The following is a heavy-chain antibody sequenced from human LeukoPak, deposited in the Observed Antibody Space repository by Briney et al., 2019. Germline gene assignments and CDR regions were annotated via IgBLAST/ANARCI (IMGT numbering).Heavy chain of an antibody. V-gene: IGHV4-39*07. CDR2: IFYSGST. CDR3: ARRTRYSYGYYYYYYMDV. J-gene: IGHJ6*03. Sequence: SETLSLTCTVSGGSITSSSYYWGWIRQPPGKGLEWIGNIFYSGSTYYSPSLKSRVTISVDTSKNQFSLKLSSVTAADTAVYYCARRTRYSYGYYYYYYMDVWGKGTTVTISS. CDR1: GGSITSSSYY. D-gene: IGHD5-18*01.